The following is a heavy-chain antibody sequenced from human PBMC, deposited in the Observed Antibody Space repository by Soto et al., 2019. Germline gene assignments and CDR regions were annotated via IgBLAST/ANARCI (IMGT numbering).Heavy chain of an antibody. CDR2: IYNSGST. CDR3: ATDSSGYYYHY. D-gene: IGHD3-22*01. V-gene: IGHV4-31*03. J-gene: IGHJ4*02. Sequence: PSETLSLTCTVSGASISSGGYYWSWIRQHPGKGLEWIGYIYNSGSTYYNPSLKSRVTISVDTSKNQFSLKLSSVTAADTAVYYCATDSSGYYYHYWGQGTLVTVS. CDR1: GASISSGGYY.